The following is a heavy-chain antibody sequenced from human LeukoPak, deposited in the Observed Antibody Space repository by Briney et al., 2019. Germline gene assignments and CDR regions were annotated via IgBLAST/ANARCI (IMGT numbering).Heavy chain of an antibody. CDR3: TTSLTSGAYIDY. D-gene: IGHD2-15*01. Sequence: PGGSLRLSCAASGLTFTNAWMTWVRQAPGKGLEWVGRIKSKTDGGTTDYAAPVKGRFTISRDDSKNALYLQMNSLKIEDTAVYYCTTSLTSGAYIDYWGQGTLVTVSS. J-gene: IGHJ4*02. V-gene: IGHV3-15*01. CDR2: IKSKTDGGTT. CDR1: GLTFTNAW.